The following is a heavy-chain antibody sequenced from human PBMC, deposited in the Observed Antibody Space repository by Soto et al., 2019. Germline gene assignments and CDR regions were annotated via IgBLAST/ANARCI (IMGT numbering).Heavy chain of an antibody. CDR1: RGSISSFY. D-gene: IGHD1-1*01. Sequence: QVQLQESGPGLVKPSETLSLTCTVSRGSISSFYWTWIRQPPGKGLEWIASIYYTGTTNYNPSLQSRVTISVDTSKNQVSLKLTSVTPADTAVYFCARAPVAYNDYSHSGMDVWGQGTTVAVSS. V-gene: IGHV4-59*01. CDR3: ARAPVAYNDYSHSGMDV. J-gene: IGHJ6*02. CDR2: IYYTGTT.